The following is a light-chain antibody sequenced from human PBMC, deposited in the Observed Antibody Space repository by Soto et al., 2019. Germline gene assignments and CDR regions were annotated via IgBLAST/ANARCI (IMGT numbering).Light chain of an antibody. CDR2: GAS. J-gene: IGKJ5*01. CDR1: QSVSSD. V-gene: IGKV3-20*01. CDR3: QQYGSSPIT. Sequence: DIVLTQSPGTLSLSPGERATLSCRASQSVSSDLAWYQQKPGQAPRLLIYGASTRAIGIPARFSGSGSGTDFTLTISRLEPEDFAVYYCQQYGSSPITFGQGTRLEIK.